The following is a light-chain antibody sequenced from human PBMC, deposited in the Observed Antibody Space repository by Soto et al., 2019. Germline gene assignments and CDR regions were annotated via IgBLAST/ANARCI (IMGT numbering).Light chain of an antibody. J-gene: IGKJ1*01. CDR2: HAS. CDR1: QSISTW. CDR3: QQDQSYW. V-gene: IGKV1-5*01. Sequence: TASASTRPAPVGDRVTITCRSSQSISTWLAWYQQKPGTAPKVLIYHASNLQSGVPSRFSGSGSGTEFTRTICSLQPDDFASYYCQQDQSYWFGDG.